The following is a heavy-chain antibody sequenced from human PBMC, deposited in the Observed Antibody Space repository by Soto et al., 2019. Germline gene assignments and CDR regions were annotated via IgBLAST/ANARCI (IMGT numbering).Heavy chain of an antibody. CDR1: GFTFSDYY. CDR3: ARRSSSWLGAYYFDY. CDR2: ISSSSSYT. Sequence: PGGSLRLSCAASGFTFSDYYMSWIRRAPGKGLEWVSYISSSSSYTNYADSVKGRFTISRDNAKNSLYLQMNSLRAEDTAVYYCARRSSSWLGAYYFDYWGQGTLVTVSS. D-gene: IGHD6-13*01. V-gene: IGHV3-11*06. J-gene: IGHJ4*02.